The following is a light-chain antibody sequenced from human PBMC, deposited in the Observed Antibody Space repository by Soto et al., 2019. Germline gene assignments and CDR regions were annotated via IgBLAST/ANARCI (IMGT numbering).Light chain of an antibody. J-gene: IGLJ3*02. V-gene: IGLV1-40*01. CDR1: SSNIGAGYD. CDR3: QSYDSSLSGWV. CDR2: GNS. Sequence: QSVLTQPPSMSGAPGQRVTISCTGSSSNIGAGYDVHWYQQLPGTAPKLLIYGNSHRPSGVPDRFSGSKSGTSASLAITGLQAEDEADYYCQSYDSSLSGWVFGGGTKLTVL.